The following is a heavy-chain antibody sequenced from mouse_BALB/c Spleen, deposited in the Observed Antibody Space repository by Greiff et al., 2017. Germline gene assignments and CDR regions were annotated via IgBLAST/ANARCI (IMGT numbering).Heavy chain of an antibody. CDR1: GDSITSGY. CDR3: ARWGYDGYYPSWFAY. CDR2: ISYSGST. D-gene: IGHD2-3*01. V-gene: IGHV3-8*02. Sequence: DVKLQESGPSLVKPSQTLSLTCSVTGDSITSGYWNWIRKFPGNKLEYMGYISYSGSTYYNPSLKSRISITRDTSKNQYYLQLNSVTTEDTATYYCARWGYDGYYPSWFAYWGQGTLVTVSA. J-gene: IGHJ3*01.